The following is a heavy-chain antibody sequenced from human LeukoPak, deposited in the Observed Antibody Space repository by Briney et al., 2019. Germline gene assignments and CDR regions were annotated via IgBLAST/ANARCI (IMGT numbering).Heavy chain of an antibody. CDR1: GGTFSSYA. V-gene: IGHV1-69*13. Sequence: SVKVSCKASGGTFSSYAISWVRQAPGQGLEWIGGIIRIFGTANYAQKFQGRVTITADESTSTAYMELSSLRSEDTAVYYCARGRYSRIFYYYYMDVWGKGTTVTVSS. J-gene: IGHJ6*03. CDR3: ARGRYSRIFYYYYMDV. D-gene: IGHD6-13*01. CDR2: IIRIFGTA.